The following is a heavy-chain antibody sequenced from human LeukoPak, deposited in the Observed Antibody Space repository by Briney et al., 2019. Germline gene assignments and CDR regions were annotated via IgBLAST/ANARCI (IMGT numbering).Heavy chain of an antibody. J-gene: IGHJ4*02. D-gene: IGHD3-22*01. V-gene: IGHV4-34*01. CDR1: GGSFSGYY. CDR2: INHSGST. CDR3: VRITMIVVVTIDY. Sequence: SETLSLTCAVYGGSFSGYYWSWIRQPPGKGLEWIGEINHSGSTNYNPSLRSRVTISVDTSKNQFSLKLSSVTAADTAVYYCVRITMIVVVTIDYWGQGTLVTVSS.